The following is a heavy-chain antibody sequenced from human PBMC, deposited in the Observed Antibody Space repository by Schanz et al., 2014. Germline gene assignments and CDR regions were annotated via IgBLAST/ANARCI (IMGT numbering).Heavy chain of an antibody. D-gene: IGHD3-16*01. V-gene: IGHV1-18*01. Sequence: VQSVHSGTEVQKLGASVKVSCQTSGYTFTAYGINWVRQAPGQGLEWIGWISAQTGDTRYAQKMQGRVTMTRDVSSTTAFLELRSLRYDDTAVYYCARDHGATTDYDYFVYYLDDWATGITVIVSS. CDR2: ISAQTGDT. CDR3: ARDHGATTDYDYFVYYLDD. CDR1: GYTFTAYG. J-gene: IGHJ6*03.